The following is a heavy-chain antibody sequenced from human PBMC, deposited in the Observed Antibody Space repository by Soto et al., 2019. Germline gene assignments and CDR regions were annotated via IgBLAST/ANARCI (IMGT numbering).Heavy chain of an antibody. J-gene: IGHJ6*02. D-gene: IGHD6-13*01. CDR2: ISYDGSSQ. Sequence: QLQLVESGGGVVQPGRSLRLSCAASGFSFSFYAIHWVRQAPGKGLEWVAFISYDGSSQYYADSLKGRFTISRDNSKNTVYLQMNSLRPEDTSVYYCARELIAAGTDIYYHGLDVWGQGTTVTVSS. CDR1: GFSFSFYA. V-gene: IGHV3-30-3*01. CDR3: ARELIAAGTDIYYHGLDV.